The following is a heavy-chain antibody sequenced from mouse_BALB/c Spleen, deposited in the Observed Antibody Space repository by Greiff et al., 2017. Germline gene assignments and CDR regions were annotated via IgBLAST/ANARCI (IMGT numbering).Heavy chain of an antibody. D-gene: IGHD2-1*01. J-gene: IGHJ4*01. Sequence: EVQVVESGGGLVQPGGSRKLSCAASGFTFSDYGMAWVRQAPGKGPEWVAFISNLAYSIYYADTVTGRFTISRENAKNTLYLEMSSLRSEDTAMYYCAREGNYDAMDYWGQGTSVTVSS. V-gene: IGHV5-15*02. CDR2: ISNLAYSI. CDR1: GFTFSDYG. CDR3: AREGNYDAMDY.